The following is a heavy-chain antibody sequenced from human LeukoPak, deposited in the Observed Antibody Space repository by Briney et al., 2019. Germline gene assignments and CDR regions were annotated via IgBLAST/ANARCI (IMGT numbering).Heavy chain of an antibody. Sequence: ASVKVSCKAFGYTFTSNYMHWVRQAPGQGPEWMGVISPSGGSTTYAQKFQGRVTLTRDMSTSTDYLELSSLRSEDTAVYYCARGGYPSYPNQRYYYYYYYYMDVWGKGTTVTISS. CDR3: ARGGYPSYPNQRYYYYYYYYMDV. CDR2: ISPSGGST. J-gene: IGHJ6*03. CDR1: GYTFTSNY. D-gene: IGHD1-26*01. V-gene: IGHV1-46*01.